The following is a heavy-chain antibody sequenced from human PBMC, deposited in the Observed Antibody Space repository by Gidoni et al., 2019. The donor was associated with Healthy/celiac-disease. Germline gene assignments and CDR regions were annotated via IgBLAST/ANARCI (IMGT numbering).Heavy chain of an antibody. D-gene: IGHD3-16*01. CDR3: ARAGSGGLAWYFDY. CDR1: GFTFSSYS. Sequence: EVQLVESGGGLVKPGGSLRLSCAASGFTFSSYSMKWVRQAPGKGLEWVASISSSSSYIYYADSVKGRFTISRDNAKNSLYLQMNSLRAEDTAVYYCARAGSGGLAWYFDYWGQGTLVTVSS. V-gene: IGHV3-21*01. J-gene: IGHJ4*02. CDR2: ISSSSSYI.